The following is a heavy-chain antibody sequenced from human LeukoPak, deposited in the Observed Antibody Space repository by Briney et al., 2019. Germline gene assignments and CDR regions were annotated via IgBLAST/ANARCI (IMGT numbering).Heavy chain of an antibody. CDR3: AKDGTGSGYYSSGYYYYMDV. J-gene: IGHJ6*03. CDR1: GFTFSSYA. Sequence: GGSLRLSCAASGFTFSSYAMHWVRQAPGKGLEWVAVISYDGSNKYYADSVKGRFTISRDNSKNTLYLQMNSLRAEDTAVYYCAKDGTGSGYYSSGYYYYMDVWGKGTTVTVSS. D-gene: IGHD3-22*01. V-gene: IGHV3-30-3*01. CDR2: ISYDGSNK.